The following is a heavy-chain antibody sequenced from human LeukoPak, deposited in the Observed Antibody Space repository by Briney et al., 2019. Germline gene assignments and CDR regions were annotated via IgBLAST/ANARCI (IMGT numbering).Heavy chain of an antibody. D-gene: IGHD4-17*01. J-gene: IGHJ6*03. CDR3: ARAVTTKWDYYYMGV. V-gene: IGHV4-39*07. CDR1: GGSISSSSYY. Sequence: SETLSLTCTVSGGSISSSSYYWGWIRQPPGKGLEWIGSIYYSGSTYYNPSLKSRVTISVDTSKNQFSLKLSSVTAADTAVYYCARAVTTKWDYYYMGVWGKGTTVTVSS. CDR2: IYYSGST.